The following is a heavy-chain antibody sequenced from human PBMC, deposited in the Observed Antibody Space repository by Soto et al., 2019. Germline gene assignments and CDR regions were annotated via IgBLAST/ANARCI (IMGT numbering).Heavy chain of an antibody. CDR1: GGSISSYY. CDR2: IYYSGST. V-gene: IGHV4-59*01. CDR3: ARGVDY. Sequence: SETLSLTCTVSGGSISSYYWSWIRQPPGKGLEWIGYIYYSGSTNYNPSLKSRVTISVDTSKNQFSLKLSSVTAADTAVYYCARGVDYWGQGTLVTVSS. J-gene: IGHJ4*02.